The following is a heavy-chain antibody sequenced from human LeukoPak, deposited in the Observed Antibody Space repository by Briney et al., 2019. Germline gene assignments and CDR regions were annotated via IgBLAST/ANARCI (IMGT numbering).Heavy chain of an antibody. CDR3: ARGGASAAAKRFDP. CDR1: GYTSTSYD. V-gene: IGHV1-8*01. CDR2: MNPNSGNT. J-gene: IGHJ5*02. Sequence: ASVKVSCKASGYTSTSYDINWVRQATGQGLEWMGWMNPNSGNTGYAQRFQGRVTLTSNTSISTAYMELGSLRSEDTAVYYCARGGASAAAKRFDPWGQGTLVTVSS. D-gene: IGHD6-13*01.